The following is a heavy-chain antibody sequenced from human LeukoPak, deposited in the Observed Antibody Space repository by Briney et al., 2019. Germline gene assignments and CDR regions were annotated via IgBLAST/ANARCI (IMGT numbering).Heavy chain of an antibody. V-gene: IGHV4-61*01. CDR3: AREIRGGVIAAAGYYFDY. J-gene: IGHJ4*02. Sequence: SEGLSLTCTVSGGSVSSGSYYWSWIRQPPGKGLEWIGYIYYSGSTNYNPSLKSRVTISVDTSKNQFSLKLSSVTAADTAVYYCAREIRGGVIAAAGYYFDYWGQGTLATVSS. D-gene: IGHD6-13*01. CDR1: GGSVSSGSYY. CDR2: IYYSGST.